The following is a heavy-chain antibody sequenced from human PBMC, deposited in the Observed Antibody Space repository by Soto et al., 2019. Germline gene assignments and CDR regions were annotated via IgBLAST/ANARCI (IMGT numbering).Heavy chain of an antibody. CDR3: ARSEYYYDSSGYWFDP. J-gene: IGHJ5*02. D-gene: IGHD3-22*01. CDR2: IYYSGST. V-gene: IGHV4-59*01. CDR1: GGSISSYY. Sequence: SETLSLTCTVSGGSISSYYWSGIRQPPGKGLEWIGYIYYSGSTNYNPSLKSRVTISVDTSKNQFSLKLSSVTAADTAVYYCARSEYYYDSSGYWFDPWGQGTLVTVSS.